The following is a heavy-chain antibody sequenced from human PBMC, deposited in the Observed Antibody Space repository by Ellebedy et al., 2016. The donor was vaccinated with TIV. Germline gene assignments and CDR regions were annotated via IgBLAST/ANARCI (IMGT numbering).Heavy chain of an antibody. CDR2: LYYTGST. V-gene: IGHV4-59*01. CDR1: GGSLSDNY. D-gene: IGHD5-24*01. J-gene: IGHJ3*01. CDR3: VSSVSMGAFDL. Sequence: SETLSLTCAVSGGSLSDNYWTWIRQPPGKGLEWIGYLYYTGSTNYNPSLKSRVTRSVNTPRNQFSLKLSPVTAADTAVYYCVSSVSMGAFDLWGQGTMVTVSS.